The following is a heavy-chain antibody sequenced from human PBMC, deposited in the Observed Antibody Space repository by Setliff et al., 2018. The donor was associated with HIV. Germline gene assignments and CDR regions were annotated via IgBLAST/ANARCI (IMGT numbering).Heavy chain of an antibody. D-gene: IGHD6-13*01. V-gene: IGHV1-18*01. CDR2: ISAYNGDT. CDR1: GYTFTSSG. CDR3: ARKGQQLPIDY. J-gene: IGHJ4*02. Sequence: ASVKVSCKASGYTFTSSGITWVRQAPGQGLEWMGWISAYNGDTHYAQKLQGRVTTTTDTSTTTAYMELRSLRSDDTAMYFCARKGQQLPIDYWGQGTLVTVSS.